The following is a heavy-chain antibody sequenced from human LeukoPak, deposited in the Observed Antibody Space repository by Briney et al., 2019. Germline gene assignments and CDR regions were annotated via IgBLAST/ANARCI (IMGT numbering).Heavy chain of an antibody. CDR1: GGTFSSYA. CDR3: ARGRTYYYGSGSHTIFDY. D-gene: IGHD3-10*01. V-gene: IGHV1-69*04. Sequence: ASVKVSCKVSGGTFSSYAISWVRQAPGQGLEWMGRIIPILGIANYAQKFQGRVTITADKSTSTAYMELSSLRSEDTAVYYCARGRTYYYGSGSHTIFDYWGQGTPVAVSS. J-gene: IGHJ4*02. CDR2: IIPILGIA.